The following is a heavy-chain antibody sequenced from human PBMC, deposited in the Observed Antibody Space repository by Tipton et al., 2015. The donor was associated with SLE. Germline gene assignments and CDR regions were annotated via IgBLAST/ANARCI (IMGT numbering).Heavy chain of an antibody. CDR2: IYYSGST. V-gene: IGHV4-59*01. D-gene: IGHD3-3*01. J-gene: IGHJ4*02. Sequence: TLSLTCTVSGGSISSYYWSWIRQPPGKGLEWSGYIYYSGSTNYNPSLKSRVTISVDTSKNQFSLKLSSVTAADTAVYYCARSPRGGGYYPYYFDYWGQGTLVTVSS. CDR1: GGSISSYY. CDR3: ARSPRGGGYYPYYFDY.